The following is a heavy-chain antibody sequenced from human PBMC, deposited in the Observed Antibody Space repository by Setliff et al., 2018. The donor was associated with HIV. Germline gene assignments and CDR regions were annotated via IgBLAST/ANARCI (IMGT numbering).Heavy chain of an antibody. J-gene: IGHJ1*01. D-gene: IGHD3-10*01. Sequence: GASVKVSCKASGYSFTNHYMHWVRQAPGQGLEWMGRIIPILGIANYAQKFQGRVTITADKSTSTAYMELSRLRSDDTAVYYCARVVVRGVTFIAEYFQHWGQGTLVTVSS. CDR2: IIPILGIA. CDR3: ARVVVRGVTFIAEYFQH. CDR1: GYSFTNHY. V-gene: IGHV1-69*04.